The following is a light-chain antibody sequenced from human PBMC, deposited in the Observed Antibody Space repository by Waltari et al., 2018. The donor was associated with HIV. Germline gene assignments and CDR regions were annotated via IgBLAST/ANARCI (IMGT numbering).Light chain of an antibody. CDR3: QQYNSHSYT. J-gene: IGKJ2*01. CDR2: KTS. Sequence: DVQMTQSPSTLSASVGDRVSITCRASQIIDYWLAWYQQKPGQPPKLLIYKTSYLESGVPTRFSGSGSGAEFTLTIDGLQPEDFATYYCQQYNSHSYTFGQGTKLDIK. V-gene: IGKV1-5*03. CDR1: QIIDYW.